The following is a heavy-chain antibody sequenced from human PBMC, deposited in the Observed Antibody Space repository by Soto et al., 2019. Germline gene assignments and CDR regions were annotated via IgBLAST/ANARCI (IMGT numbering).Heavy chain of an antibody. CDR3: AREFIAASYYYYMDV. D-gene: IGHD6-13*01. J-gene: IGHJ6*03. Sequence: EVQLVESGGGLVKPGGSLTLSCAGSGFIFSSYTMIWVRQAPGKGLEWVSSISSSTSSTLYADSVKGRFTISRDNAKNSLYLQMSSLRVEDTAVYYWAREFIAASYYYYMDVWGKGTTVTVSS. CDR2: ISSSTSST. CDR1: GFIFSSYT. V-gene: IGHV3-21*01.